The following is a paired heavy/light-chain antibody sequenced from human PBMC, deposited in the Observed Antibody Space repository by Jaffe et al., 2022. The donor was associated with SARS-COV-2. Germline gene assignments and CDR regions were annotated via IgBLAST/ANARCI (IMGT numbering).Light chain of an antibody. J-gene: IGKJ4*01. CDR3: QQYGPLT. Sequence: EIVLTQSPGTLSLSPGERATLSCRASQSVSSSYLAWYQQKPGQAPRLLIYGASSRATGIPDRFSGSGSGTDFTLTISRLEPEDFAVYYCQQYGPLTFGGGTKVEIK. CDR1: QSVSSSY. V-gene: IGKV3-20*01. CDR2: GAS.
Heavy chain of an antibody. CDR2: FDPEDGET. D-gene: IGHD3-3*01. V-gene: IGHV1-24*01. Sequence: QVQLVQSGAEVKKPGASVKVSCKVSGYTLTELSMHWVRQAPGKGLEWMGGFDPEDGETIYAQKFQGRVTMTEDTSTDTAYMELSSLRSEDTAVYYCATAIPANYYDFWSGYSKYYYGMDVWGQGTTVTVSS. J-gene: IGHJ6*02. CDR1: GYTLTELS. CDR3: ATAIPANYYDFWSGYSKYYYGMDV.